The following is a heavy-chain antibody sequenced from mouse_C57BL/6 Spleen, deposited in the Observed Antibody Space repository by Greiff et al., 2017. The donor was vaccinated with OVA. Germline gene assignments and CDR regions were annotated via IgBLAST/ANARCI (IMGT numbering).Heavy chain of an antibody. CDR1: GYTFTSYW. D-gene: IGHD2-4*01. Sequence: QVQLQQPGAELVKPGASVKMSCKASGYTFTSYWITWVKQRPGQGLEWIGDIYPGSGSTTYNEKFKSKATLTVDTSSSTAYMQLSSLTSEDSAVYYCARALGLRLAWFAYWGQGTLVTVSA. CDR2: IYPGSGST. CDR3: ARALGLRLAWFAY. J-gene: IGHJ3*01. V-gene: IGHV1-55*01.